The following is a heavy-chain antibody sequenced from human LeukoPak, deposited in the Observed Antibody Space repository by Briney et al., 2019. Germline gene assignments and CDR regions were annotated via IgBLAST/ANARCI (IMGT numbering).Heavy chain of an antibody. CDR2: IYYSGST. CDR3: ARHRYYDILTGYFQPDAFDI. J-gene: IGHJ3*02. V-gene: IGHV4-59*08. CDR1: GGSISSYY. D-gene: IGHD3-9*01. Sequence: PSETLSLTCTVSGGSISSYYWSWIRQPPGKGLEWIGYIYYSGSTNYNPSLKSRVTISVDTSKNQFSLKLSSVTAADTAVYYCARHRYYDILTGYFQPDAFDIWGQGTMVTVSS.